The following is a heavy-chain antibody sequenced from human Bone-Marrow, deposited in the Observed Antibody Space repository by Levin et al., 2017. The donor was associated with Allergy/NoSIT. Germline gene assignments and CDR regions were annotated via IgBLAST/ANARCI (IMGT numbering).Heavy chain of an antibody. CDR2: IYNTGKT. V-gene: IGHV4-39*07. D-gene: IGHD3-22*01. CDR3: ARDPYYYDNNDYYYVEDKY. Sequence: SETLCLTCTVSGVSLGSSSYYWGWIRQPPGNGLEWIGSIYNTGKTFYNPSLKSRVTISMDTSKNQFSLKLDSVTAADTAVYYCARDPYYYDNNDYYYVEDKYWGQGTLVTVSS. CDR1: GVSLGSSSYY. J-gene: IGHJ4*02.